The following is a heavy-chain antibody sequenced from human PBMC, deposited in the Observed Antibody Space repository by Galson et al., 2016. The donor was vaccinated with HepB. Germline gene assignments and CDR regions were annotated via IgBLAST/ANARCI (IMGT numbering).Heavy chain of an antibody. CDR3: ATLVGRYSHLEY. D-gene: IGHD3-10*01. CDR2: ISGSGGNT. Sequence: SLRLSCAASGLTFSSYAMSWVRQAPGKGLEWVSFISGSGGNTNFADSVKGRFTGSRDNSKNTLYLQVNSLRADDTAVYYCATLVGRYSHLEYWGQGTLVTVSS. V-gene: IGHV3-23*01. CDR1: GLTFSSYA. J-gene: IGHJ4*02.